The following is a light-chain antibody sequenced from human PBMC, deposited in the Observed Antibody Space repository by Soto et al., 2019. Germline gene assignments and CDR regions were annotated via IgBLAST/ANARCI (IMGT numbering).Light chain of an antibody. V-gene: IGKV3-20*01. CDR3: QQYGSSPWT. CDR2: DAS. CDR1: QSVSNNY. Sequence: EIVLTQSPGTLSLSPGERITLSCRASQSVSNNYLAWYQQKPGQAPRLLIYDASSRATGIPDRFSGSGSGTDFTLTISRLEPEDFAVYYCQQYGSSPWTFGQGTKVDI. J-gene: IGKJ1*01.